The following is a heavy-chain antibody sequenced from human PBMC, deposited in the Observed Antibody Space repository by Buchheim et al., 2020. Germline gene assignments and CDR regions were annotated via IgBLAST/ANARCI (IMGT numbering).Heavy chain of an antibody. CDR2: INPNSGGT. D-gene: IGHD3-3*01. J-gene: IGHJ6*02. CDR3: ARELRFLEWLGGYYYYYYGMDV. V-gene: IGHV1-2*02. CDR1: GYTFTGYY. Sequence: QVQLVQSGAEVKKPGASVKVSCKASGYTFTGYYMHWVRQAPGQGLEGMGWINPNSGGTNYAQKFQGRVTMTRDTSISPAYMELSRLRADDTAVYYCARELRFLEWLGGYYYYYYGMDVWGQGTT.